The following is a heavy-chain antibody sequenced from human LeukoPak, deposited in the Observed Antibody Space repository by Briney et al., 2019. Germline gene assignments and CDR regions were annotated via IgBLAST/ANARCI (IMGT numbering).Heavy chain of an antibody. CDR3: ARSTHQKTYYDFWSGYYSPSYFDY. V-gene: IGHV1-18*01. CDR2: ISAYNGNT. D-gene: IGHD3-3*01. CDR1: GYTFTSYG. J-gene: IGHJ4*02. Sequence: GASVKVSCKASGYTFTSYGISWVRQAPGQGLEWMGWISAYNGNTNYAQKLQGRVTMTTDTSTSTAYMELRSLRSDDTAVYYCARSTHQKTYYDFWSGYYSPSYFDYWGQGTLVTVSS.